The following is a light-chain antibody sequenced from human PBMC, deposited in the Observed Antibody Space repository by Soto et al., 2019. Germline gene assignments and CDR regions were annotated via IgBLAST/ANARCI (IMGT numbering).Light chain of an antibody. CDR1: SSNIGAGYD. CDR3: QPYDSSLSGVYVV. CDR2: GNS. V-gene: IGLV1-40*01. Sequence: QSVLTQPPSVSGAPGQRVTISCTGSSSNIGAGYDVHWYQQLPGTAPKLLIYGNSNRPSGVPDRFSGSKSGTSASLAITGLQAENEADYYCQPYDSSLSGVYVVFGGGTKRTVL. J-gene: IGLJ2*01.